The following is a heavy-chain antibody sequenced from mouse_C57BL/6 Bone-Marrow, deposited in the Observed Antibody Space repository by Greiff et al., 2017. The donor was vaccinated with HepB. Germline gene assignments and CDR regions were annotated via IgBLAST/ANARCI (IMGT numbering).Heavy chain of an antibody. CDR2: IHPSDSDT. J-gene: IGHJ1*03. CDR1: GYTFTSYW. D-gene: IGHD1-1*01. Sequence: QVQLQQPGAELVKPGASVKVSCKASGYTFTSYWMHWVKQRPGQGLEWIGRIHPSDSDTNYNQKFKGKATLTVDKSSSTAYMQLSSLTSEDSAVYYCARKRGTVVASRGYFDVWGTGTTVTVSS. CDR3: ARKRGTVVASRGYFDV. V-gene: IGHV1-74*01.